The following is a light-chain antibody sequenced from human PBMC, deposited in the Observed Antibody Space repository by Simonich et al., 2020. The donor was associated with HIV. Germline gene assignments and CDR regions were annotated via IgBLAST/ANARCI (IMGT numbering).Light chain of an antibody. CDR3: QHLNSVPFT. Sequence: DIQMTQSPSSLSASVGDRVTITCRTSQSISNYLNWYQQKPGKAPRLLINAASTLQSGVPARFSGSGSGTEFTLTISSLQPEDFATYYCQHLNSVPFTFGPGTKVDI. CDR2: AAS. CDR1: QSISNY. J-gene: IGKJ3*01. V-gene: IGKV1-9*01.